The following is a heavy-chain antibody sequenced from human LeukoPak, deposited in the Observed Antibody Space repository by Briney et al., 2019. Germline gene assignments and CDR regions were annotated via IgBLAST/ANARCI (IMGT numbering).Heavy chain of an antibody. CDR1: GFTFSSYG. CDR3: AKAGGYCSSTSCYSPYYYYYMDV. Sequence: GGSLRLSCAASGFTFSSYGMHWVRQPPDKGLEWVAFIRYDGSNKYYADSVKGRFTISSDNSKNTLYLQMNSLRAEDTAVYYCAKAGGYCSSTSCYSPYYYYYMDVWGKGTTVTVSS. V-gene: IGHV3-30*02. D-gene: IGHD2-2*02. CDR2: IRYDGSNK. J-gene: IGHJ6*03.